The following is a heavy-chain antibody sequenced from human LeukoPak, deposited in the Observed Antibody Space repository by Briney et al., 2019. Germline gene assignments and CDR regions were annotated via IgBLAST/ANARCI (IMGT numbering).Heavy chain of an antibody. CDR1: GGSVSSGSYY. J-gene: IGHJ3*02. CDR2: IYYSGST. V-gene: IGHV4-61*01. Sequence: SETLSLTCTVSGGSVSSGSYYRSWIRQPPGKGLEWIGYIYYSGSTNYNPSLKSRVTISVDTSKNQFSLKLSSVTAADTAVYYCARDQAFTMVRGVIIGAFDIWGQGTMVTVSS. D-gene: IGHD3-10*01. CDR3: ARDQAFTMVRGVIIGAFDI.